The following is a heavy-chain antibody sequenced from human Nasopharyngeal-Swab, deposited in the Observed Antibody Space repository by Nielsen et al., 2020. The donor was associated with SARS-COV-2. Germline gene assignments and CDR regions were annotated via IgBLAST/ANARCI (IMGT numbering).Heavy chain of an antibody. D-gene: IGHD3-22*01. V-gene: IGHV3-30*18. J-gene: IGHJ3*02. CDR3: AKDLGVGYYDSSGYYSDAFDI. CDR2: ISYDGSNK. Sequence: VRQAPGKGLEWVAVISYDGSNKYYADSVKGRFTISRDNSTNTLYLQMNSLRAEDTAVYYCAKDLGVGYYDSSGYYSDAFDIWGQGTMVTVSS.